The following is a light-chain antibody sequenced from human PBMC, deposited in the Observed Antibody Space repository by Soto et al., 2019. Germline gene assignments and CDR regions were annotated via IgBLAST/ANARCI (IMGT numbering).Light chain of an antibody. CDR1: SSDIGGYYY. J-gene: IGLJ1*01. CDR2: QVT. V-gene: IGLV2-14*01. CDR3: TSSGGSPTYV. Sequence: QSALTQPASVSGSPGQSITISCTGTSSDIGGYYYVSWYQHHPGKAPKLLIYQVTNRPSRVSNRFSGSKSGNTASLTISGLQADDEADYYCTSSGGSPTYVFGTGTKVTVL.